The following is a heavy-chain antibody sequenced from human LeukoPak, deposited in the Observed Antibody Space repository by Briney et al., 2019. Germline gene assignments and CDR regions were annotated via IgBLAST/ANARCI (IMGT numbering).Heavy chain of an antibody. CDR2: IFASGST. Sequence: PSETLSLTCTVSGGSISIYYWNWIRQPAGKGLEWIGRIFASGSTKYNPSLKSRVTMSVETSKKQFSLKLSSVTAADTAVYYCAREGSAFDVWGQGTMVTVSS. CDR1: GGSISIYY. J-gene: IGHJ3*01. V-gene: IGHV4-4*07. CDR3: AREGSAFDV.